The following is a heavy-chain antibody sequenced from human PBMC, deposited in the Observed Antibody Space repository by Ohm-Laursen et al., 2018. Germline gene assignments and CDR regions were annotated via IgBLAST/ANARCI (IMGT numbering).Heavy chain of an antibody. CDR1: GFSFSTYA. CDR2: ISNDGASA. Sequence: SLRLSCAAPGFSFSTYAMNWVRQAPGQGLEFVSAISNDGASALYAESVKGRFTISRDNSKNTLYLQMGSLGADDMGVYFCARGSDDWGQGTLVTVSS. J-gene: IGHJ4*02. V-gene: IGHV3-64*02. CDR3: ARGSDD.